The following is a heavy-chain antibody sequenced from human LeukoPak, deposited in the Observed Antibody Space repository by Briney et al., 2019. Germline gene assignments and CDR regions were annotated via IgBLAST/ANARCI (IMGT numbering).Heavy chain of an antibody. V-gene: IGHV4-59*01. Sequence: SETLSLTCTVPGGSISSYYWSWVRQPPGKGLEWIWYIYYSGSTNYNPSLKSRVTISVDTSKNQFSLKLSSVTAADTAVYYCARESNLFGVADDAFDIWGQGTMVTVSS. D-gene: IGHD3-3*01. CDR2: IYYSGST. J-gene: IGHJ3*02. CDR3: ARESNLFGVADDAFDI. CDR1: GGSISSYY.